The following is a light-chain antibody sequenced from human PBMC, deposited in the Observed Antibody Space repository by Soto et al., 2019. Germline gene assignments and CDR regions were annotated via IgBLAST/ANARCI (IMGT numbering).Light chain of an antibody. V-gene: IGKV1-27*01. J-gene: IGKJ4*01. CDR2: ATS. Sequence: DVQMTQSPSSLSAFVGDRVTITCRASQGIAPYLAWFQQKPGKVPKLLIYATSTLQSGVPSRFSGSGSGTDCTLTISSLQPEDVATYYFQKYNSAPLTFGGGTKVEIK. CDR3: QKYNSAPLT. CDR1: QGIAPY.